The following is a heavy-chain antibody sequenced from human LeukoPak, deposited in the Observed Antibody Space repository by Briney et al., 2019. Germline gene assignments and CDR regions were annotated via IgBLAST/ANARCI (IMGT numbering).Heavy chain of an antibody. CDR2: TRNKANSYTT. Sequence: GGTLRLSCAASGFTLGSYGMTWVRQAPGKGLEWVGRTRNKANSYTTEYAASVKGRFTISRDDSKNSLYLQMNSLKTEDTAVYYRATSIPNSYSFDYWGQGTLVTVSS. CDR1: GFTLGSYG. J-gene: IGHJ4*02. D-gene: IGHD1-26*01. CDR3: ATSIPNSYSFDY. V-gene: IGHV3-72*01.